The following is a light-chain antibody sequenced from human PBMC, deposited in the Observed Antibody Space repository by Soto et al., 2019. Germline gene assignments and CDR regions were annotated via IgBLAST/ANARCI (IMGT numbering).Light chain of an antibody. V-gene: IGKV1-39*01. CDR2: AAS. Sequence: DIELTQSPGTLSVSVGDRVTITCRASQSISNYLNWYQQKPGKAPSLLIYAASSWQSGVPSRFSGGGSGTDFTLTISSLQPEDAAVYYCQQSYRSPALTFGGGTKVDIK. CDR3: QQSYRSPALT. CDR1: QSISNY. J-gene: IGKJ4*01.